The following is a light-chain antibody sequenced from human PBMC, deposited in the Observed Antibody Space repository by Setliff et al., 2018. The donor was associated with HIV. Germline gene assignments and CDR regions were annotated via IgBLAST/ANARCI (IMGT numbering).Light chain of an antibody. CDR1: NIGSKS. V-gene: IGLV3-21*03. CDR2: DDR. J-gene: IGLJ1*01. CDR3: QVWDSSSDHHV. Sequence: SYELTQPPSVSVAPGKTARITCGGNNIGSKSVHWYQQKAGQAPVLVVYDDRDRPSGIPERISGSKSGNTATLTISRVEAGDEADYYCQVWDSSSDHHVFGTGTKVTVL.